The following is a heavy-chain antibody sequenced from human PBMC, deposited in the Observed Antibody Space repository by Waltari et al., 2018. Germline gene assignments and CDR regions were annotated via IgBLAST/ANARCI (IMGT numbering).Heavy chain of an antibody. Sequence: QLQLQESGPGLVKPSETLSLTCTVSGGSISSSSYYWGWIRQPPGKGLEWIGSIYYSGSTYYNPSLKSRVTISVDTSKNQFSLKLSSVTAADTVVYYCARDDGDYGSLFDYWGQGTLVTVSS. CDR3: ARDDGDYGSLFDY. J-gene: IGHJ4*02. CDR1: GGSISSSSYY. D-gene: IGHD4-17*01. CDR2: IYYSGST. V-gene: IGHV4-39*07.